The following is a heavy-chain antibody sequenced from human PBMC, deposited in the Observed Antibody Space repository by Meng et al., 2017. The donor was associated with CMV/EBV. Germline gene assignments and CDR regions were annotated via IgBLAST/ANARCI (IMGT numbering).Heavy chain of an antibody. CDR3: ARYSGSYYSY. CDR2: IYYSGST. D-gene: IGHD1-26*01. Sequence: QRRLQESGPGLWKPSETLSPTCTVSGGSISSISYYWGWIRQPPGKGLGWIGSIYYSGSTYYNPSLKSRVTISVDTSKNQFSLKLSSVTAADTAVYYCARYSGSYYSYWGQGTLVTVSS. J-gene: IGHJ4*02. V-gene: IGHV4-39*01. CDR1: GGSISSISYY.